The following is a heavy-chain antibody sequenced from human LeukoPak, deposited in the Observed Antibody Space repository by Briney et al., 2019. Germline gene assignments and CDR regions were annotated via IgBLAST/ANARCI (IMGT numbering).Heavy chain of an antibody. J-gene: IGHJ3*02. CDR2: IKQDGSEK. Sequence: GGSLGLSCAASGFTFSSYWMRWVRQAPGKGLKWVSNIKQDGSEKYYVDSVKGRFTISRDNAMNSLYLQMNSLRAEDTAVYYCARGADIVVVPAATVVDAFNIWGQGTMVTVSS. CDR1: GFTFSSYW. D-gene: IGHD2-2*01. CDR3: ARGADIVVVPAATVVDAFNI. V-gene: IGHV3-7*03.